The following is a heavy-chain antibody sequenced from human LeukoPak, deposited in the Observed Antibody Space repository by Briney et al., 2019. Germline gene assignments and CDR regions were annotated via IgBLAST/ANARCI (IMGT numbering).Heavy chain of an antibody. Sequence: SETLSLTCTVSGGSISSGSYYWSWIRQPAGKGLEWIGRIYTSGSTNYNPSLKSRVTISVDTSKNQFSLKLSSVTAADTAVYYCARDPAGLQYYYYYMDVWGKGTTVIVSS. CDR3: ARDPAGLQYYYYYMDV. CDR2: IYTSGST. V-gene: IGHV4-61*02. D-gene: IGHD4-11*01. CDR1: GGSISSGSYY. J-gene: IGHJ6*03.